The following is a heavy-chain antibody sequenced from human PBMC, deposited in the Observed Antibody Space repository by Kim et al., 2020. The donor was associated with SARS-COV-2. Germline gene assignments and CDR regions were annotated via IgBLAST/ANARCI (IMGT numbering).Heavy chain of an antibody. J-gene: IGHJ4*02. Sequence: ADSVKGRFTISRDNSKNTLYLQMNSLRAEDTAVYYCARGWQWLEETCFDYWGQGTLVTVSS. CDR3: ARGWQWLEETCFDY. D-gene: IGHD6-19*01. V-gene: IGHV3-33*01.